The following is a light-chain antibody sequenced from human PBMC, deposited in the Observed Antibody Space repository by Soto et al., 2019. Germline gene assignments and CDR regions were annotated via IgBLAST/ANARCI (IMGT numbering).Light chain of an antibody. J-gene: IGKJ5*01. CDR2: DAS. CDR1: QSVSSY. V-gene: IGKV3-11*01. Sequence: EIVLTQSPATLSLSPGERATLSCRASQSVSSYLAWYQQKPGQAPRLLIYDASNRAAGIPARFSGSESGTDFTLTISSREPEDLAVFYCQQRSNWPITFGQGPRLEIK. CDR3: QQRSNWPIT.